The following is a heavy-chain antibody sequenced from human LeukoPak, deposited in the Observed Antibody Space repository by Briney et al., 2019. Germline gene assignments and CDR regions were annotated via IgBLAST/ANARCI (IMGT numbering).Heavy chain of an antibody. CDR3: ARDDYAGAIWFDP. Sequence: GASVKVSCKASGGTFSSYAISWVRQAPGQGLEWMGGIIPIFGTANYAQKFQGRVTITTDESTSTAYMELSSLRSEDTAVYYCARDDYAGAIWFDPWGQGTLVTVSS. CDR1: GGTFSSYA. J-gene: IGHJ5*02. CDR2: IIPIFGTA. D-gene: IGHD4-17*01. V-gene: IGHV1-69*05.